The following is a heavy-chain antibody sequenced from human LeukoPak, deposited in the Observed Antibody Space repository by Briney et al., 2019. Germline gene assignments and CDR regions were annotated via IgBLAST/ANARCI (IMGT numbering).Heavy chain of an antibody. CDR1: GFTFSGSA. J-gene: IGHJ4*02. D-gene: IGHD2-2*01. Sequence: GGSLRLSCAAAGFTFSGSAMHWVRQASGKGLEWVGRIRSKANSYATAYAASVKGRFTISRDDSKNTAYLQMNSLKTEDTAVYYCTRHGWDDTVVVPAAYYYWAQGTLVTVSS. CDR3: TRHGWDDTVVVPAAYYY. V-gene: IGHV3-73*01. CDR2: IRSKANSYAT.